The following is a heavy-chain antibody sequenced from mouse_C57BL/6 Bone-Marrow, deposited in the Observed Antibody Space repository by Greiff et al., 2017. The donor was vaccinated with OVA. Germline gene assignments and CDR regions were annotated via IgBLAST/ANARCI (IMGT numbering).Heavy chain of an antibody. Sequence: VQLQQSGAELARPGASVKLSCKASGYTFTSYGISWVKQRTGQGLEWIGEIYPRSGNTYYNEKFKGKATLTEDKSHSTAYMELRSLTSEDSAVYFCARSYWAWFAYWGQGTLVTVSA. D-gene: IGHD4-1*01. CDR1: GYTFTSYG. CDR3: ARSYWAWFAY. V-gene: IGHV1-81*01. CDR2: IYPRSGNT. J-gene: IGHJ3*01.